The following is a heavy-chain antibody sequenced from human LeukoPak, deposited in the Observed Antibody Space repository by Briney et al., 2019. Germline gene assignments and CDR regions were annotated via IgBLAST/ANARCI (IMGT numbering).Heavy chain of an antibody. J-gene: IGHJ4*02. D-gene: IGHD3-16*02. V-gene: IGHV4-34*01. CDR1: GGSFSGYY. CDR2: INHSGST. Sequence: SETLSLTCAVYGGSFSGYYWSWIRQPPGKGLEWIGEINHSGSTNYNPSLKSRVTISVDTSKNQFSLKLSSVTAADTAVYYCARQTNYNYDYVWGSYRPGRYFDYWGQGTLVTVSS. CDR3: ARQTNYNYDYVWGSYRPGRYFDY.